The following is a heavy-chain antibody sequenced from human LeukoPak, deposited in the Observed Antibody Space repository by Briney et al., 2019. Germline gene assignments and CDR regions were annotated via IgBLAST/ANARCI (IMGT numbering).Heavy chain of an antibody. CDR3: ARDRKMTGYYYYYMDV. CDR1: GGSISSSTYS. J-gene: IGHJ6*03. CDR2: IYYSGTT. D-gene: IGHD5-24*01. V-gene: IGHV4-30-4*07. Sequence: SETLSLTCAVSGGSISSSTYSWSWIRQPPGKGLEWIGYIYYSGTTYYNPSLKSRVTISVDTSKNQFSLKLSSVTAADTAVYFCARDRKMTGYYYYYMDVWGKGTTVTVSS.